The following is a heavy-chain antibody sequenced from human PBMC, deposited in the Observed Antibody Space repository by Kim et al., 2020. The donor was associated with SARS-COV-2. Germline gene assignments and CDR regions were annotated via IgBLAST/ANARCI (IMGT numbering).Heavy chain of an antibody. Sequence: GGSLRLSCSASGFIFSDLTMHWVRQAPGKGLEYVADISNNGRTTQYADSVRGRFTISRDNSKNMLYLQMTSLRDGDTGVYYCVRDHYGMDVWGQGTTVTVS. CDR2: ISNNGRTT. D-gene: IGHD3-10*01. J-gene: IGHJ6*02. V-gene: IGHV3-64D*09. CDR1: GFIFSDLT. CDR3: VRDHYGMDV.